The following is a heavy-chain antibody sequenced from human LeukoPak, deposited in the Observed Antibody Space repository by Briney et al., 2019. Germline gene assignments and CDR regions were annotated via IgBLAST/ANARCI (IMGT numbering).Heavy chain of an antibody. D-gene: IGHD6-6*01. V-gene: IGHV1-46*01. Sequence: GASVKVSCKASGYTFTSYYMHWVRQAPGQGLEWMGIINPSGGSTSYAQKFQGRVTMTRDMSTSTVYMELSSLRSEDTAVYYCARDLIPNGQLVSHPVMDVWGKGTTVTVSS. CDR3: ARDLIPNGQLVSHPVMDV. J-gene: IGHJ6*03. CDR2: INPSGGST. CDR1: GYTFTSYY.